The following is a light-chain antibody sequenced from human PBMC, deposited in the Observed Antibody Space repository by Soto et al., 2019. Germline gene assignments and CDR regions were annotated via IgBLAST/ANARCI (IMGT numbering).Light chain of an antibody. Sequence: QSALTQPASVSGSPGQSITISFTGTSIDVGGYNYVSWYQQHPGKAPKLMIYEVSNRPSGVSNRFSGSKSGNTASLTISGLQAEEEADYYCLSYTRSSSFVLGTGTKVIV. V-gene: IGLV2-14*01. CDR3: LSYTRSSSFV. CDR2: EVS. J-gene: IGLJ1*01. CDR1: SIDVGGYNY.